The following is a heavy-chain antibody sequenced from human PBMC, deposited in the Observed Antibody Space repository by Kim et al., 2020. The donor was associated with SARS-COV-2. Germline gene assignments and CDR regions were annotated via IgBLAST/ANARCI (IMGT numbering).Heavy chain of an antibody. V-gene: IGHV3-21*01. J-gene: IGHJ4*01. CDR2: ISSSSYYI. CDR3: ARENLSSGSYYYFDY. Sequence: WGSLRLSCAASGVTFSSYSMNWVRQAPGKGLEWVSSISSSSYYIYYADPVKGRFTISRDNAKNSLYLQMNSLRAEDTAVYYCARENLSSGSYYYFDYWG. CDR1: GVTFSSYS. D-gene: IGHD1-26*01.